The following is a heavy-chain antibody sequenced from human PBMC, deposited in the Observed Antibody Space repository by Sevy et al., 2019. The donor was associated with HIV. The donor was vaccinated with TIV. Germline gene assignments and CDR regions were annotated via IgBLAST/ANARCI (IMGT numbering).Heavy chain of an antibody. V-gene: IGHV3-48*01. CDR2: ISSRSDRI. CDR3: ASVAIVTPS. J-gene: IGHJ5*02. CDR1: GFDFGDYS. Sequence: GGSLRLSCAASGFDFGDYSMNRVRQAPGKGLEWVSYISSRSDRIYYADSVKGRFTISRDNAKNSLFLQMNSLRVEDTAVYYCASVAIVTPSWGQGTLVTVSS. D-gene: IGHD1-26*01.